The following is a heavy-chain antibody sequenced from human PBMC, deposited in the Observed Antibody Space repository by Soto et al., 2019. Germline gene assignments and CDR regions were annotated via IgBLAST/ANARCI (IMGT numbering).Heavy chain of an antibody. CDR2: VTTDGVRT. D-gene: IGHD6-25*01. CDR3: AKSPRPMAAAKKYGMDA. V-gene: IGHV3-23*01. J-gene: IGHJ6*02. Sequence: VRLSCAASGFTFRSYAMTWVRQAAGKGLEWVSSVTTDGVRTYFSDPVKGRFTISRDNSKSTRYLQMNSLRAEDTAVYYCAKSPRPMAAAKKYGMDAWGQGTTVTVAS. CDR1: GFTFRSYA.